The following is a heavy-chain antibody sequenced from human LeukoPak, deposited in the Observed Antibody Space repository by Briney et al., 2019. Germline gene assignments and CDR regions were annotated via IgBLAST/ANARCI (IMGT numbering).Heavy chain of an antibody. D-gene: IGHD3-22*01. CDR1: GGSISSGDYY. CDR2: MYYSGST. Sequence: KSSETLSLTCTVSGGSISSGDYYWSWIRQPPGKGLEWVGYMYYSGSTYYNPSLKSRVTISVDTSKNQFSLKLSSVTAADTAVYYCARPYYYDSRIDPWGQETLVTVSS. J-gene: IGHJ5*02. V-gene: IGHV4-30-4*01. CDR3: ARPYYYDSRIDP.